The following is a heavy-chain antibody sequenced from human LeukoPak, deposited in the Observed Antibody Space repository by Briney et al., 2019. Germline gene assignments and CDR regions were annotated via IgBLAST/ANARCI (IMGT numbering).Heavy chain of an antibody. D-gene: IGHD5-18*01. CDR1: GFTFSSYG. CDR3: ARIGYSSSAFDY. CDR2: IWYDGSNK. Sequence: PGRSLRLSCAASGFTFSSYGMHWVRQAPGKGLEWVAVIWYDGSNKYYADSVKGRFTISRDNAKNSVYLQMNSLRGEDTAVYYCARIGYSSSAFDYWGQGTLVTVSS. V-gene: IGHV3-33*01. J-gene: IGHJ4*02.